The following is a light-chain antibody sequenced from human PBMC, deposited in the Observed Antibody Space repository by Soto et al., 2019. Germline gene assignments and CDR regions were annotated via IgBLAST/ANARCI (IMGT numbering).Light chain of an antibody. V-gene: IGKV3-20*01. CDR1: QSVSSSY. CDR2: RAS. CDR3: QQYGSSPPYT. Sequence: EIVLTQSPGTLSLSPGERATLSCRASQSVSSSYLAWYQQKPGQAPRLLIYRASSRATGIPDRFSGSGSGTDFTLTSSRLEPEDFAVYYCQQYGSSPPYTFGQGTKLEIK. J-gene: IGKJ2*01.